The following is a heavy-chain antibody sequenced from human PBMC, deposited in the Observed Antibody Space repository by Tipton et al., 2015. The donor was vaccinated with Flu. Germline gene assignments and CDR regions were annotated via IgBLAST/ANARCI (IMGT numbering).Heavy chain of an antibody. CDR2: IYYSGNT. J-gene: IGHJ3*02. CDR3: ARDGFITMIVVVTPGALDS. D-gene: IGHD3-22*01. Sequence: TLSLTCTVSGGSISSSSYYWGWIRQPPGKGLEWIGSIYYSGNTYYNPSLKSRVTISVDTSKNQFSLKLSSVTAADTAVYYCARDGFITMIVVVTPGALDSWSQGTKVSVSS. CDR1: GGSISSSSYY. V-gene: IGHV4-39*07.